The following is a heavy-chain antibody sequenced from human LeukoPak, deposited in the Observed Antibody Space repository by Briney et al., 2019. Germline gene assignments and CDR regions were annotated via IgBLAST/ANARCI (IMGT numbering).Heavy chain of an antibody. CDR2: ISSSSSYI. CDR3: ARDIVVPVAGWFDP. D-gene: IGHD2-15*01. J-gene: IGHJ5*02. Sequence: MAGGSLRLSCAASGFTFSSYSMNWVRQAPGKGLEWVSFISSSSSYIYYADSVKGRFTISRDNAKNSLYLQMNSLRAEDTAVYYCARDIVVPVAGWFDPWGQGTLVIVSS. V-gene: IGHV3-21*01. CDR1: GFTFSSYS.